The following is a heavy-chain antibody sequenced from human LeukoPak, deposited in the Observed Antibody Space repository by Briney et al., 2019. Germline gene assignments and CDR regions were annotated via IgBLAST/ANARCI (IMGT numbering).Heavy chain of an antibody. Sequence: PGRSLRLSCAASGFTFSSYAMHWLRQAPRKGLEWVAVISYDGSNKYYADSVKGRFTISRDNSKNTLYLQMNSLRAEDTAVYYCARVITMVRGVIKARYYYGMDVWGKGTTVTVSS. V-gene: IGHV3-30*04. CDR2: ISYDGSNK. CDR1: GFTFSSYA. D-gene: IGHD3-10*01. J-gene: IGHJ6*04. CDR3: ARVITMVRGVIKARYYYGMDV.